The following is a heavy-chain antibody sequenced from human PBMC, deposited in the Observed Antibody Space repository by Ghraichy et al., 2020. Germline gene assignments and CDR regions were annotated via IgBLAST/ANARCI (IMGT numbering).Heavy chain of an antibody. D-gene: IGHD2-21*01. CDR3: ARVWQSGITPHVFDI. CDR2: IHTRGGT. Sequence: SETLSLTCSVSGGSISSYYWSWIRQSAGKGLEWIGRIHTRGGTNYNPSLKSRVTMSVDTSKNQFSLNLSSVTAADSAVYYCARVWQSGITPHVFDIWCQGTMVTVSS. J-gene: IGHJ3*02. CDR1: GGSISSYY. V-gene: IGHV4-4*07.